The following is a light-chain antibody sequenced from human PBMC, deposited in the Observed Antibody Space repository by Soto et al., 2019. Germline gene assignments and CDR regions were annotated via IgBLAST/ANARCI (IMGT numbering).Light chain of an antibody. V-gene: IGKV3-20*01. CDR3: QQYGSSPPWT. J-gene: IGKJ1*01. CDR2: GAS. Sequence: EIVLTQSPGTLSLSPGERATLSCRASQSVSSSYLAWYQQKPGQAPRLLIYGASSRATGIPDRFSGSGSGTDFTLTISSREPEDFAVYYCQQYGSSPPWTFGQGTKVEIK. CDR1: QSVSSSY.